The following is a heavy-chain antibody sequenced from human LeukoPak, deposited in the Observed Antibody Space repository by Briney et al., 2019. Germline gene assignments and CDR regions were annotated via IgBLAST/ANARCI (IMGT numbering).Heavy chain of an antibody. CDR2: ITTSDGNT. D-gene: IGHD7-27*01. CDR1: GGSISSSN. J-gene: IGHJ4*02. V-gene: IGHV3-23*01. CDR3: AKDGGLWVSAHWGDS. Sequence: PSGTLSLTCAVSGGSISSSNWWSWVRQPPGKGLEWVSTITTSDGNTYYADSVKGRFTVSRDNSKNTLFLQMNSLKAEDTAVFYCAKDGGLWVSAHWGDSWGRGTLVTVSS.